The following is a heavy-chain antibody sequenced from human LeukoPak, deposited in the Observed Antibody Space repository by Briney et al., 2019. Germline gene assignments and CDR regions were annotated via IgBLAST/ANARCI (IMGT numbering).Heavy chain of an antibody. CDR2: IKQDGSEK. CDR3: ARDRDNVAGSRGYFDY. Sequence: PGGSLRLSCAASGFTFSSYWMSWVRQAPGKGLEWVANIKQDGSEKYYVDSVKGRFTISRDNAKNSLYLQMNGLRAEDTAVYYCARDRDNVAGSRGYFDYWGQGTLVTVSS. CDR1: GFTFSSYW. D-gene: IGHD6-19*01. V-gene: IGHV3-7*01. J-gene: IGHJ4*02.